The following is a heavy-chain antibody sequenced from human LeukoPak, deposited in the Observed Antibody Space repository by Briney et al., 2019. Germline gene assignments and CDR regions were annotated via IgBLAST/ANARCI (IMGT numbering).Heavy chain of an antibody. CDR3: ARVVGSSPYYYYYYMDV. CDR1: GGSISSSSYY. J-gene: IGHJ6*03. CDR2: IYYSGST. Sequence: SQTLSLTCTVSGGSISSSSYYWGWIRQPPGKGLEWIGSIYYSGSTYYNPSLESRVTISVDTSKNQFSLKLSSVTAADTAVYYCARVVGSSPYYYYYYMDVWGKGTTVTVSS. V-gene: IGHV4-39*01. D-gene: IGHD2-15*01.